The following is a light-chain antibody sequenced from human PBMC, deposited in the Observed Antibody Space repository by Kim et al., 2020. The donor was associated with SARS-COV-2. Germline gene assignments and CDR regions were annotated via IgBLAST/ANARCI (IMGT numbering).Light chain of an antibody. J-gene: IGLJ2*01. CDR1: TSNIGSNT. CDR2: SNL. Sequence: ELTQPPSASGTPGQRVTISCSGSTSNIGSNTVNWYQQVPKTAAKLFIHSNLHRPSGVPDRFSGSKSGTSASLAISGLQSEDEADYYCAAWDDSLNAVVFGGGTKLTVL. V-gene: IGLV1-44*01. CDR3: AAWDDSLNAVV.